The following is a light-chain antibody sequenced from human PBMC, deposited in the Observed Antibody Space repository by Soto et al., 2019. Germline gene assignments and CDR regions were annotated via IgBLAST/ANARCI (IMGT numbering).Light chain of an antibody. V-gene: IGLV4-60*02. CDR3: ETWDTNVVV. CDR2: LEGSGSY. Sequence: QLVLTQSSSASASLGSSVKLTCTLSSGHSTYTIAWHQQQPGKAPRYLMKLEGSGSYNKGSGIPDRFSGSSSGADRYLTISSLQFEDEADYYCETWDTNVVVFGGGTKLTVL. J-gene: IGLJ2*01. CDR1: SGHSTYT.